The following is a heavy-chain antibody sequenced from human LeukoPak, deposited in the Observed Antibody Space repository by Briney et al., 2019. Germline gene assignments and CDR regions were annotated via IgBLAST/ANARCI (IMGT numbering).Heavy chain of an antibody. V-gene: IGHV4-59*01. CDR1: GGSISSYY. J-gene: IGHJ4*02. D-gene: IGHD5-24*01. Sequence: SETLSLICTVSGGSISSYYWSWIRQPPGKGLEWIGYIYYSGSTNYNPSLKSRVTISVDTSKNQFSLKLSSVTAADTAVYYCAGDRDGYNGFDYWGQGTLVTVSS. CDR2: IYYSGST. CDR3: AGDRDGYNGFDY.